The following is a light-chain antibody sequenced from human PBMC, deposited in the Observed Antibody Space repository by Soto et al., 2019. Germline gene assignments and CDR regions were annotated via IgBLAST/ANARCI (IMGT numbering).Light chain of an antibody. CDR3: SSYTSSSTLDYV. CDR1: SSDVGVYNY. J-gene: IGLJ1*01. CDR2: EVS. Sequence: QSALTQPASVSGSPGQSITISCTGTSSDVGVYNYVSWYQQHPGKAPKLMIYEVSNRPSGVSNRFSGSKSGNTASLTISGLQAEDEADYYCSSYTSSSTLDYVFGTGTKLTVL. V-gene: IGLV2-14*01.